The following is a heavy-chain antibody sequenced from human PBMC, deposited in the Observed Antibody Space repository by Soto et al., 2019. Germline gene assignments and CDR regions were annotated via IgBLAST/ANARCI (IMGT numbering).Heavy chain of an antibody. CDR1: GYIVVNYG. D-gene: IGHD3-16*01. CDR2: ISPYTGNT. Sequence: QVQLVQSGDEVKKPGASVKVSCKASGYIVVNYGIAWVRQAPRQGLEWMGWISPYTGNTHSASKVQGRLTMTTDTSTSTAYMDLGSLTSDNTAVYYCVMVDNYVTPTPQDVWGQGTTVTVSS. J-gene: IGHJ6*02. CDR3: VMVDNYVTPTPQDV. V-gene: IGHV1-18*01.